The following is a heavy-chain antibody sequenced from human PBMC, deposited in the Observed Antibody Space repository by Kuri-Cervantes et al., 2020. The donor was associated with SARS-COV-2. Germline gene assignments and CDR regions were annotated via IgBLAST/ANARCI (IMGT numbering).Heavy chain of an antibody. J-gene: IGHJ4*02. CDR2: IQHDGNNK. CDR1: GFTFDKYA. D-gene: IGHD6-6*01. CDR3: ARQLALDPFDY. Sequence: GESLKISCAASGFTFDKYAMGWVRQAPGKGLEWVALIQHDGNNKYYADSVKGRFTISRDNSKNTLYLQMSSLRAEDTAVYYCARQLALDPFDYWGQGTLVTVSS. V-gene: IGHV3-30*03.